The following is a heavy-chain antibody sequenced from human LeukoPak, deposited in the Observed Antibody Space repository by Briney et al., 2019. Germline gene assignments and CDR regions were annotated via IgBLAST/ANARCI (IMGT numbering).Heavy chain of an antibody. CDR2: ISGNSDMT. J-gene: IGHJ3*02. V-gene: IGHV3-23*01. Sequence: GGFLRLSCAASGFTFSSYSMNWVRQAPGKGLEWVSGISGNSDMTYYADSVKGRFSISRDNSKNTLYLQMNSLRADDTALYYCAKRLWESKGLDPFDIWGQGTMVTVSS. CDR1: GFTFSSYS. CDR3: AKRLWESKGLDPFDI. D-gene: IGHD5-18*01.